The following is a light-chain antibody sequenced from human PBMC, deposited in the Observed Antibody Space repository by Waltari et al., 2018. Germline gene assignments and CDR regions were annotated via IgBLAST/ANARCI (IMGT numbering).Light chain of an antibody. J-gene: IGLJ2*01. V-gene: IGLV3-21*04. Sequence: SYVLTQPPSVSVAPGETARISCGGNNIGRISVDWYQQKAGQAPVLVMSYDADRPSGIPERFSGFNSGNPATLTINRVEVGDEADYFCQVSDTGSDHVIFGGRTKLT. CDR1: NIGRIS. CDR2: YDA. CDR3: QVSDTGSDHVI.